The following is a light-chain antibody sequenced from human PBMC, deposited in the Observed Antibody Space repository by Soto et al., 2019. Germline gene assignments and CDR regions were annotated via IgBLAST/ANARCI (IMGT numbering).Light chain of an antibody. J-gene: IGKJ5*01. Sequence: DIVLTQSPGTLSLSPGERATLSCRASQSVSSSYLAWYQQKPGLPPRLLIYAASSRATGIPDRFSGSGSGTDFTLTISSLEPEDFGVDYCQQRSNWQITVGQGTRLEIK. V-gene: IGKV3D-20*02. CDR1: QSVSSSY. CDR2: AAS. CDR3: QQRSNWQIT.